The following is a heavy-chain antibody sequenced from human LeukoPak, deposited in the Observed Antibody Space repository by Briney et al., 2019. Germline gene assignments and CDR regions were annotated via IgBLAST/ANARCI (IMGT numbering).Heavy chain of an antibody. CDR1: GYTFTSYD. Sequence: ASVKVSCKASGYTFTSYDINWVRQATGQGLEWMGWINPNSGGTNYAQKFQGRVTMTRDTSISTAYMELSRLRSDDTAVYYCARAGILYYYPHWGQGTLVTVSS. CDR2: INPNSGGT. D-gene: IGHD2-8*01. CDR3: ARAGILYYYPH. V-gene: IGHV1-2*02. J-gene: IGHJ4*02.